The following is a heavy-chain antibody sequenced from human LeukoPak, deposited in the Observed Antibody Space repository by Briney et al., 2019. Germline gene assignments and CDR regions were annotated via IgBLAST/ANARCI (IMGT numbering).Heavy chain of an antibody. CDR1: GGSISSSSYY. Sequence: SETLSLTCTVSGGSISSSSYYWGWIRQPPGKGLEWIGDIYYTGRTYYNSSLKSRLTVSIDTSKNQISVKLASVTAADTAVYYCARRRYYDSTGYLDWGQGTLITLSS. CDR2: IYYTGRT. V-gene: IGHV4-39*01. CDR3: ARRRYYDSTGYLD. D-gene: IGHD3-22*01. J-gene: IGHJ1*01.